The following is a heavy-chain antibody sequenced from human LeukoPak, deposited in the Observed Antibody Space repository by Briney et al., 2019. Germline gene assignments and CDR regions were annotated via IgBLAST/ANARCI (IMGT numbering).Heavy chain of an antibody. CDR2: IFYNGAT. CDR1: GGSVSGYY. CDR3: ARHDAVPVIRRGFDF. D-gene: IGHD2-21*02. V-gene: IGHV4-59*08. J-gene: IGHJ4*02. Sequence: ASETLSLTCTVSGGSVSGYYWSWIRQPAGKGLEWIGYIFYNGATLYSPSLRSRVTMSVDTSENQFSLRLSSVTAADTAVYYCARHDAVPVIRRGFDFWGQGTLVTVSS.